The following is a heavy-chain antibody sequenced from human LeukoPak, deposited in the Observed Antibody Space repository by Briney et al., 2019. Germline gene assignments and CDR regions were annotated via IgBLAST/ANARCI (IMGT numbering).Heavy chain of an antibody. Sequence: SSETLSLTCTVSGGSISSYYWSWIRQPPGKGLEWIGYIYYSGSTKYNPALKSRVTISVDMSKNQFSLKLSSVTAADTAVYYCAKTYYYILTGYGGPYYMDVWGKGTTVTVSS. J-gene: IGHJ6*03. CDR2: IYYSGST. CDR1: GGSISSYY. D-gene: IGHD3-9*01. CDR3: AKTYYYILTGYGGPYYMDV. V-gene: IGHV4-59*01.